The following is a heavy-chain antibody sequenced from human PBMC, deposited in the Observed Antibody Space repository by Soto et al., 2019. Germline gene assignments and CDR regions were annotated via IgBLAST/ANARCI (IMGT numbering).Heavy chain of an antibody. Sequence: SETLSLTCSVSGGSISSYYWSWIRQPPGKGLEWIGYISYSGSTKYNPSLKSRVTVLKDRSQNQFSLKLTSVTAADTAVYYCVRVSDWFDPWGQGTLVTVSS. CDR3: VRVSDWFDP. CDR1: GGSISSYY. CDR2: ISYSGST. J-gene: IGHJ5*02. V-gene: IGHV4-59*01.